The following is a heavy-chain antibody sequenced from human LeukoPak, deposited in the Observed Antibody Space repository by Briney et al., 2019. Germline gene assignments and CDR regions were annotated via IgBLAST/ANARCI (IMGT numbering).Heavy chain of an antibody. CDR1: GGSISSYY. CDR3: ARAPGYSYGTTIDY. D-gene: IGHD5-18*01. J-gene: IGHJ4*02. V-gene: IGHV4-34*01. CDR2: INHSGST. Sequence: PSETLSLTCTVSGGSISSYYWSWIRQPPGKGLEWIGEINHSGSTNYNPSLKSRVTISVDTSKNQFSLKLSSVTAADTAVYYCARAPGYSYGTTIDYWGQGTLVTVSS.